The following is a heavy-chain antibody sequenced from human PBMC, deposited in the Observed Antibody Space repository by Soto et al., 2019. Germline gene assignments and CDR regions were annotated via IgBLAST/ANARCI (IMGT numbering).Heavy chain of an antibody. CDR3: ARGAMVLGYYYYGMDV. J-gene: IGHJ6*02. D-gene: IGHD5-18*01. CDR1: GGSFSGYY. CDR2: INYSGST. Sequence: SETLSLTCAVYGGSFSGYYWNWTRQPPGKGLEWIGEINYSGSTYYNPSLKSRVTISVDTSKNQFSLKLSSVTAADTAVYYCARGAMVLGYYYYGMDVWGQGTTVTVSS. V-gene: IGHV4-34*01.